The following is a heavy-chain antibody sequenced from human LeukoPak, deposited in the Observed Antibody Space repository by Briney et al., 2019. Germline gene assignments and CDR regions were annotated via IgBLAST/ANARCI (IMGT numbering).Heavy chain of an antibody. Sequence: PSETLSLTCTVSGGSISSSSYYWGWIRQPPGKGLEWIGSIYYSGSTYYNPSLKSRVTISVDTSKNQFSLKLSSVTAADTAVYYCARHGTGTTHPVNFDYWGQGTLVTVSS. V-gene: IGHV4-39*01. CDR1: GGSISSSSYY. CDR2: IYYSGST. D-gene: IGHD1-7*01. J-gene: IGHJ4*02. CDR3: ARHGTGTTHPVNFDY.